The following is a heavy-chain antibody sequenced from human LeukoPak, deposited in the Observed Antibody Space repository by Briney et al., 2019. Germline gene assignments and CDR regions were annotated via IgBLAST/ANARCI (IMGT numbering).Heavy chain of an antibody. CDR2: IYYTGPT. D-gene: IGHD6-13*01. Sequence: SETLSLTCTVSGVSISTSRYYWGWIRQPPGKGLEWIGNIYYTGPTYYNASLESRVTISLDTSNNQFFLKLNSLTAADTAVYYCARDRSSSSEDYWGQGTLVTVSS. J-gene: IGHJ4*02. V-gene: IGHV4-39*07. CDR3: ARDRSSSSEDY. CDR1: GVSISTSRYY.